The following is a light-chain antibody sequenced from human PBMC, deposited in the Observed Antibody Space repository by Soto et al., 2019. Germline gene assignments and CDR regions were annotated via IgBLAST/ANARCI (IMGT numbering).Light chain of an antibody. CDR3: QQYYSTPYT. V-gene: IGKV4-1*01. J-gene: IGKJ2*01. CDR2: WAS. CDR1: QSVLYSSNNKNY. Sequence: DIVMTQSPDSLAVSLGERATINCKSSQSVLYSSNNKNYLAWYQQKPGQPPKLLIYWASTRESGVPDRVSGSGSGTDFTLTISSLQAEDVAVYYCQQYYSTPYTFGQGTKVEI.